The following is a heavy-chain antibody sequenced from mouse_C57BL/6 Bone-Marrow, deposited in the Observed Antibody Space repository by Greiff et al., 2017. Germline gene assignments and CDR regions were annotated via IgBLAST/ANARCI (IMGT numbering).Heavy chain of an antibody. V-gene: IGHV1-19*01. CDR2: INPYNGGT. D-gene: IGHD3-2*02. Sequence: VQLQQSGPVLVKPGASVKMSCKASGYTFTDYYMNWVKQSHGKSLEWIGVINPYNGGTSYNQKFKGKAKLTVDKSSSTAYMELNSLTSEDSAVDYCARPSSGYWGQGTTLTVSS. CDR3: ARPSSGY. CDR1: GYTFTDYY. J-gene: IGHJ2*01.